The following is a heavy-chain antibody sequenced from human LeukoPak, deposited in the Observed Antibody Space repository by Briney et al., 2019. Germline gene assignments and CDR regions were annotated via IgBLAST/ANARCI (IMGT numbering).Heavy chain of an antibody. Sequence: SETLSLTCTVSGGSISSYYWSWIRQPPGKGLGWIGYIYYSGSTNYNPSLKSRVTMSVDPSTNQFSLKLSSVTAADTAVYYCARHKTGSYPPGAFDIWGQGTMVTVSS. CDR2: IYYSGST. V-gene: IGHV4-59*08. D-gene: IGHD3-16*02. CDR1: GGSISSYY. CDR3: ARHKTGSYPPGAFDI. J-gene: IGHJ3*02.